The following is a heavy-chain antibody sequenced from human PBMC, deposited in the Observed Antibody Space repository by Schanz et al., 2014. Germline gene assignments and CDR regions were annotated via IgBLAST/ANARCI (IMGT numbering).Heavy chain of an antibody. CDR2: ISSSSSTR. CDR3: ARIGGSVFDY. V-gene: IGHV3-48*01. J-gene: IGHJ4*02. CDR1: GFIFGSSV. D-gene: IGHD3-10*01. Sequence: DVHLLESGGGLVQPGGSLRLSCAASGFIFGSSVMAWVRQAPGKGLEWVSYISSSSSTRYYADSVKGRFTISRDNAKNSLFLQMNSLRAEDTAVYYCARIGGSVFDYWAQGTLVTVSS.